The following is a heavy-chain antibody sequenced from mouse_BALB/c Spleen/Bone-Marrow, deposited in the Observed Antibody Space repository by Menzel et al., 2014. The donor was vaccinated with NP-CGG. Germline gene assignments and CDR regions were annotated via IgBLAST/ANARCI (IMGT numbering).Heavy chain of an antibody. J-gene: IGHJ2*01. CDR3: ARRGYYGSSLDY. CDR1: GYSITSDYA. D-gene: IGHD1-1*01. Sequence: VQLQQSGPGLVKPSQPLSLTCTVTGYSITSDYAWNWIRQFPGNKLEWMGYISYSGSTAYNPSLSSRISITRDTSKNQFFLQLNSVTTEDTATYYCARRGYYGSSLDYWGQGTTLTVSS. CDR2: ISYSGST. V-gene: IGHV3-2*02.